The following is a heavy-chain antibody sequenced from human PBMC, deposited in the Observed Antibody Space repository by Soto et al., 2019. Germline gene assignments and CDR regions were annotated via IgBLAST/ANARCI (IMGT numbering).Heavy chain of an antibody. CDR3: ARTVIKSRVYYYYYMDV. CDR2: INHIGNT. CDR1: GGSFSGYY. J-gene: IGHJ6*03. V-gene: IGHV4-34*01. D-gene: IGHD4-17*01. Sequence: SETLSLTCAVYGGSFSGYYWSWIRQPPGKGLEWIGGINHIGNTNYNPSLKGRVTISVDTSKNQFSLKLKSVTAADTAVFYCARTVIKSRVYYYYYMDVWGKGTTVTVSS.